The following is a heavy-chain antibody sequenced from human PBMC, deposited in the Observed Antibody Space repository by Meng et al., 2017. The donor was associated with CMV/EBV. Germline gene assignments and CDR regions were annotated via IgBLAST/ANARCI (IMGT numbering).Heavy chain of an antibody. Sequence: SGESVSSPNYYWRWIRQPPGKGLEWIGYITYSGSTTYNTSLNSRVTISIDKSKSQFSLSLYSLTAADTALYYCARHWAGSSFDSWGQGTLVTVSS. D-gene: IGHD6-19*01. V-gene: IGHV4-61*07. J-gene: IGHJ4*02. CDR1: GESVSSPNYY. CDR3: ARHWAGSSFDS. CDR2: ITYSGST.